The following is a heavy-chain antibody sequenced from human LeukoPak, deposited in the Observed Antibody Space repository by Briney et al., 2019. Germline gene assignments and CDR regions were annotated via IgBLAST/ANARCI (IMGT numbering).Heavy chain of an antibody. D-gene: IGHD3/OR15-3a*01. Sequence: SETLSLTCTVSGGSISSYYWSWIRQPAGKGLEWIGHIYTSGSTNYNPSLKSRVSISVDTSKNQFSLKLRSVTAADTAVYYCAREGVLDPVDYWGQGTLVTVSS. V-gene: IGHV4-4*07. CDR2: IYTSGST. CDR1: GGSISSYY. CDR3: AREGVLDPVDY. J-gene: IGHJ4*02.